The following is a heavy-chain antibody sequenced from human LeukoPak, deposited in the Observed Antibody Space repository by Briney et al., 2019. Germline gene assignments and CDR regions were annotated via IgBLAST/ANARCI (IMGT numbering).Heavy chain of an antibody. CDR2: VSGSGGNT. J-gene: IGHJ6*02. V-gene: IGHV3-23*01. D-gene: IGHD4-11*01. Sequence: PGGSLRLSCAGSGFTFSTYFMSWVRQAPGKGLEWVSTVSGSGGNTYYADSVKGRFTISRDNAKNSLYLQMNSLRDEDTAVYYCARHITVTTGMDVWGQGTTVTVSS. CDR3: ARHITVTTGMDV. CDR1: GFTFSTYF.